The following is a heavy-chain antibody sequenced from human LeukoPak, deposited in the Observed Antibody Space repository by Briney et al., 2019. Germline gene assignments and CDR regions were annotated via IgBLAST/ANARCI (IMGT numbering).Heavy chain of an antibody. CDR2: INHSGST. J-gene: IGHJ4*02. D-gene: IGHD3-10*01. Sequence: SETLSLTCAVYGGSFSGYYWSWIRQPPGKGLEWIGEINHSGSTNYNPSLKSRVTISVDTSKNQSSLKLSSVTAADTAVYYCARAVSYYYGSGSYYKNWGQGTLVTVSS. V-gene: IGHV4-34*01. CDR1: GGSFSGYY. CDR3: ARAVSYYYGSGSYYKN.